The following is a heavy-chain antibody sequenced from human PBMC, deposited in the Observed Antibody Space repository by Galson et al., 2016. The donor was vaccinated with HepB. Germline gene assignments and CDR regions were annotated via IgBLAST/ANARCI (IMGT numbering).Heavy chain of an antibody. D-gene: IGHD3-10*01. V-gene: IGHV5-51*01. CDR2: IYPRESET. Sequence: QSGAEVKKPGESLKISCKGSGYSFPSYWIGWVRQMPGKGLDWMGSIYPRESETKYSPSFQGQVTISADKSINTAYLQWSSLEASDTAMYYCARGDPDLWFGTLDYWGQGTLVTVSS. CDR3: ARGDPDLWFGTLDY. J-gene: IGHJ4*02. CDR1: GYSFPSYW.